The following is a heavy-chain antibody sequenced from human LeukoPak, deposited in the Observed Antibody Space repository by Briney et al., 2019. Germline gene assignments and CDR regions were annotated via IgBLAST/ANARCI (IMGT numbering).Heavy chain of an antibody. D-gene: IGHD6-13*01. CDR3: ARLGEPGGSSSPFDY. CDR2: IHAGDSDT. J-gene: IGHJ4*02. V-gene: IGHV5-51*01. CDR1: GYSFTTYW. Sequence: GESLKISCKGSGYSFTTYWIGWVRQMPGKGLEWMGIIHAGDSDTRYSPSFQGQVTISADRSINTAYLQWSSLKASDTAMYYCARLGEPGGSSSPFDYWGQGTLVTVSS.